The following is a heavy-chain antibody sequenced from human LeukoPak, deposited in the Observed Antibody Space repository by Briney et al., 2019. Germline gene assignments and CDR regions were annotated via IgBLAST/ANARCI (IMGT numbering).Heavy chain of an antibody. J-gene: IGHJ6*03. Sequence: GSSVEVSCKASAGTFSSHAIAWVRQAPGQGPEWMGGIIPISGTANYAQKFQGRVTITTDESTSTAYMELSSLTSDDTAVYYCARGLQYQLLKALGYYYLDVWGEGTTVTVSS. CDR2: IIPISGTA. V-gene: IGHV1-69*05. CDR1: AGTFSSHA. D-gene: IGHD2-2*01. CDR3: ARGLQYQLLKALGYYYLDV.